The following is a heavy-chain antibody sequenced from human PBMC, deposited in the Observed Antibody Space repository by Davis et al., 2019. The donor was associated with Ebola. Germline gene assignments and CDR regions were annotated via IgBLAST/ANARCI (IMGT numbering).Heavy chain of an antibody. CDR2: IRGDGAI. J-gene: IGHJ6*02. V-gene: IGHV3-69-1*02. CDR1: GFTFSDYP. Sequence: GESLKISCAASGFTFSDYPMNWVRQAPGKGLEWISHIRGDGAISYADSVKGRFTISRDNAKKSLYLQMNSLRAEDTAVYYCAREWLEPPYGMDVWGQGTTVTVSS. CDR3: AREWLEPPYGMDV. D-gene: IGHD1-14*01.